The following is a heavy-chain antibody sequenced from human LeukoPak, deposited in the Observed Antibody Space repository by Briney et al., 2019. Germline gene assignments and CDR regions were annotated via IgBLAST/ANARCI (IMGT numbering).Heavy chain of an antibody. D-gene: IGHD5-24*01. CDR1: GGSISSSSYY. J-gene: IGHJ4*02. CDR2: IYYSGST. CDR3: ARAGEMASDY. Sequence: LETLSLTCTVSGGSISSSSYYWGWIRQPPGKGLEWIGSIYYSGSTYYNPSLKSRVTISVDTSKNQFSLKLSSVTAADTAVYYCARAGEMASDYWGQGTLVTVSS. V-gene: IGHV4-39*01.